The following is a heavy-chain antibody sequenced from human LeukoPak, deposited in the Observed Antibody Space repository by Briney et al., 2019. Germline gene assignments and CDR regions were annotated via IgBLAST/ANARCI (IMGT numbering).Heavy chain of an antibody. V-gene: IGHV3-23*01. CDR2: ISGSGGST. Sequence: PGGSLRLSCAASRLLFSRHATSWVRQAPGKGLEWVSGISGSGGSTYYADSAKGRLTISRDNSKNTLYLQMNSLRAEDWALCTWAKKRVAVAGTHYFDYWGQGTLVTVSS. CDR1: RLLFSRHA. D-gene: IGHD6-19*01. CDR3: AKKRVAVAGTHYFDY. J-gene: IGHJ4*02.